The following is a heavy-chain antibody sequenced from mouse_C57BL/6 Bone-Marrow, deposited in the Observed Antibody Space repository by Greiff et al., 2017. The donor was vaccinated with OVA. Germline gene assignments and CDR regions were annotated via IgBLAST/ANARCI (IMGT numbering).Heavy chain of an antibody. CDR1: GYTFTSYW. J-gene: IGHJ3*01. CDR2: ITPSNGGT. V-gene: IGHV1-53*01. Sequence: QVQLQQPGPDLVKPGASVKLSCKASGYTFTSYWMHWVKQRPGQGLEWIGNITPSNGGTNYNEKFKSKATLTVDKSSSTAYMQLSSLTSEDSAVYYCAREEGIYYDSLFAYWGQGTLVTVSA. CDR3: AREEGIYYDSLFAY. D-gene: IGHD2-4*01.